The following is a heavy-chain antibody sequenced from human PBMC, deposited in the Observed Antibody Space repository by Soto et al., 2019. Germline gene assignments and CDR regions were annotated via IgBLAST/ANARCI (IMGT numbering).Heavy chain of an antibody. CDR2: INAGNGNT. Sequence: ASVKVSCKASGYTFTSYAMHWVRQAPGQRLEWMGWINAGNGNTKYSQKFQGRVTITRDTSASTAYMELSSPRSEDTAVYYCARDWRIAAHNWFDPWGQGTLVTVSS. J-gene: IGHJ5*02. CDR1: GYTFTSYA. CDR3: ARDWRIAAHNWFDP. D-gene: IGHD6-13*01. V-gene: IGHV1-3*01.